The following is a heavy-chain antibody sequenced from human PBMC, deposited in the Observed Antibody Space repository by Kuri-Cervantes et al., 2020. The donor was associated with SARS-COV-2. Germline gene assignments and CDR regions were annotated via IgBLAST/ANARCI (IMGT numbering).Heavy chain of an antibody. J-gene: IGHJ3*02. V-gene: IGHV4-39*07. Sequence: GSLRLSCTVSGGSISSGYYWGWIRQPPGKGLEWIGSIYYSGSTNYNPSLKSRVTISVDTSKNQFSLKLSSVTAADTAVYYCARVGGYCSSTSCYNHAFDIWGQGTMVTVSS. CDR1: GGSISSGYY. D-gene: IGHD2-2*02. CDR2: IYYSGST. CDR3: ARVGGYCSSTSCYNHAFDI.